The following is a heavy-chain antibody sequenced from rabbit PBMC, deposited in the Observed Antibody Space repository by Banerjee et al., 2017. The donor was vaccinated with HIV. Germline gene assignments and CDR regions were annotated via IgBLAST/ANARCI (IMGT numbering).Heavy chain of an antibody. Sequence: QSLEESGGDLVKPGASLTLTCTASGFSLSNNYWICWVRQAPGKGLEWIACIYTSSGSTYYASWAKGRFTISKTSSTTVTLQMTSLTAADTATYFCARGYGVHGYDDLWGQGTLVTVS. V-gene: IGHV1S40*01. J-gene: IGHJ4*01. CDR3: ARGYGVHGYDDL. CDR2: IYTSSGST. CDR1: GFSLSNNYW. D-gene: IGHD6-1*01.